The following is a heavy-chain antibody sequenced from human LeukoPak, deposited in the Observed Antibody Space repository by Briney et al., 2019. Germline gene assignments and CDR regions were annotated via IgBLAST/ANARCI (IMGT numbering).Heavy chain of an antibody. J-gene: IGHJ5*02. CDR1: GYTFTSYD. CDR3: ARGGSGYCSSTSCHNWFDP. Sequence: EASVKVSCKASGYTFTSYDINWVRQATGQGLEWMGWMNPNSGNTGYAQKFQGRVTMTRNTSISTAYMELSSLGSEDTAVYYCARGGSGYCSSTSCHNWFDPWGQGTLVTVSS. V-gene: IGHV1-8*01. CDR2: MNPNSGNT. D-gene: IGHD2-2*03.